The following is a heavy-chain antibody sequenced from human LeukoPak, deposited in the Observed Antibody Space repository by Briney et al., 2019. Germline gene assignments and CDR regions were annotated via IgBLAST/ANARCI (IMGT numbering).Heavy chain of an antibody. CDR2: ISWDGGRT. CDR3: AKSSRGWYLFDY. D-gene: IGHD6-19*01. Sequence: PGGSLRLSCAASGFTFDDYGMHWVRQAPGKGLEWVSLISWDGGRTYYADSVKGRFTISRDNSKNSLYLQMNSLRAEDTALYYCAKSSRGWYLFDYWGQGTLVTVSS. J-gene: IGHJ4*02. CDR1: GFTFDDYG. V-gene: IGHV3-43D*03.